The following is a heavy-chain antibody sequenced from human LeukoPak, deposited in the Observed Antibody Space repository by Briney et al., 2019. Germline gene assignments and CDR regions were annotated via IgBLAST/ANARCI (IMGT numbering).Heavy chain of an antibody. D-gene: IGHD6-13*01. CDR2: ISGSGGST. V-gene: IGHV3-23*01. Sequence: PGGSLRLSCAASGFTFSSYWMSWVRQAPGKGLEWVSAISGSGGSTYYADSVKGRFTISRDNSKNTLYLQMNSLRAEDTAVYYCAKDRAPHSSSWYYFDYWGQGTLVTVSS. J-gene: IGHJ4*02. CDR1: GFTFSSYW. CDR3: AKDRAPHSSSWYYFDY.